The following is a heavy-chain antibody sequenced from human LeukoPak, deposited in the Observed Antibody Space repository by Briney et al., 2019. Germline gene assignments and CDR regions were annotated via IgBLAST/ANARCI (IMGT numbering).Heavy chain of an antibody. D-gene: IGHD3-22*01. CDR1: GFTFSSYG. Sequence: PGGSLRLSCAASGFTFSSYGMHWVRQAPGKGRGWVAVIWYDGSNKYYADSVKGRFTISRDNSKNTLYLQMNSLRAEDTAVYYCARENYYDSSGKDLYYYYYGMDVWGQGTTVTVSS. J-gene: IGHJ6*02. V-gene: IGHV3-33*01. CDR2: IWYDGSNK. CDR3: ARENYYDSSGKDLYYYYYGMDV.